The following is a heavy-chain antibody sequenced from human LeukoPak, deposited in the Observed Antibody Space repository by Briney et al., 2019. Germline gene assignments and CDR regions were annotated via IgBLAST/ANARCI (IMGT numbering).Heavy chain of an antibody. CDR2: IKQDGSEK. CDR1: GFTFSSYW. D-gene: IGHD3-10*01. CDR3: ARVPDYYGSGSRFDP. Sequence: GGSLRLSCAASGFTFSSYWMSWVRQAPGKGLEWVANIKQDGSEKYYVDSVKGRFTISRDNVENSLYLQMNSLRAEDTAVYYCARVPDYYGSGSRFDPWGQGTLVTVSS. J-gene: IGHJ5*02. V-gene: IGHV3-7*01.